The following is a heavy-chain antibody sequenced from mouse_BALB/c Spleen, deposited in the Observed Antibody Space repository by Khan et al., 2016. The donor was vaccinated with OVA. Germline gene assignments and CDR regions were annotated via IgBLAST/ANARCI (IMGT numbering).Heavy chain of an antibody. CDR3: ARRNYFGYTFAY. V-gene: IGHV1-77*01. D-gene: IGHD1-2*01. CDR1: GYTFTDYY. Sequence: QVRLQQSGAELARPGASVKLSCKASGYTFTDYYINWVKQRTGQGLEWIGEISPGSGDTYYNEKFKGKATLTADQSSSPAYMQLSSLTSEASAVYFCARRNYFGYTFAYWGQGTLVTVSA. J-gene: IGHJ3*01. CDR2: ISPGSGDT.